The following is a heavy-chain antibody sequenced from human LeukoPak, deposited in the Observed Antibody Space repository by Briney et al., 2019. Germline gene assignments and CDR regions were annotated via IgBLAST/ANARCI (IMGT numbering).Heavy chain of an antibody. CDR2: IYTSGST. Sequence: SETLSLTCTVSGGSISSYYWSWIRQPAGKGLEWIGRIYTSGSTNYNPSLKSRVTMSVDTSKNQFSLKLSSVTAADTAVYYCAREGGSGSYYMDWFDPWGQGTQVTVSS. D-gene: IGHD3-10*01. CDR1: GGSISSYY. CDR3: AREGGSGSYYMDWFDP. V-gene: IGHV4-4*07. J-gene: IGHJ5*02.